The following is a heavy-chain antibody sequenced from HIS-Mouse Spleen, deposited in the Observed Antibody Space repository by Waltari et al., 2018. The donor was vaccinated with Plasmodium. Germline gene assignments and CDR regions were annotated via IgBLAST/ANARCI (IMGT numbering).Heavy chain of an antibody. CDR1: GFSLSTSAVG. CDR2: IYWDDDK. D-gene: IGHD2-2*01. V-gene: IGHV2-5*02. J-gene: IGHJ4*02. CDR3: AHRPDCRSTSCYGGFDY. Sequence: QITLKESGPTLVKPTQTLTLTCTFSGFSLSTSAVGVGWIRQPPGKALEWLALIYWDDDKRYSPSLKSRLTITKDTSKNQVVLTMTNMDPVDTATYYCAHRPDCRSTSCYGGFDYWGQGTLVTVSS.